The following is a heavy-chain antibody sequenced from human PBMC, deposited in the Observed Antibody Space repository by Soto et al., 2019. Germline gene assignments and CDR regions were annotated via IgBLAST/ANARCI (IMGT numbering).Heavy chain of an antibody. CDR1: GFTFDTYW. D-gene: IGHD2-21*01. Sequence: PGGSLRLSCAASGFTFDTYWMNWVRQAQWKGPEWLSGFNSDGTMSSYADSVKGRFTISRDNARNTLSLQMNRLRADDTAVYYCARLSGDHSAFFSYGLDAWGQGTTVAVSS. V-gene: IGHV3-74*01. J-gene: IGHJ6*02. CDR3: ARLSGDHSAFFSYGLDA. CDR2: FNSDGTMS.